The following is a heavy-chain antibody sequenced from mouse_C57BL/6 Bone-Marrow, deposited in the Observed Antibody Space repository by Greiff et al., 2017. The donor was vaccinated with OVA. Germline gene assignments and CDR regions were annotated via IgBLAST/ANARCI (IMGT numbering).Heavy chain of an antibody. V-gene: IGHV14-4*01. D-gene: IGHD2-9*01. CDR1: GFNIKDDY. Sequence: VQLQQSGAELVRPGASVKLSCTASGFNIKDDYMHWVKQRPEQGLEWIGWIDPENGDTEYASKFQGKATITADTSSNTAYLQLSSLTSEDTAVYDCALLWLRRVYYAMDYWGQGTTVTVSS. CDR2: IDPENGDT. CDR3: ALLWLRRVYYAMDY. J-gene: IGHJ4*01.